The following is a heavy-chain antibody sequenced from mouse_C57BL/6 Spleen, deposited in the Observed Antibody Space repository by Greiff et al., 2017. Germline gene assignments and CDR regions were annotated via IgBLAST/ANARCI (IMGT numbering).Heavy chain of an antibody. CDR1: GYTFTSYG. CDR3: AIVYCGYDWFAY. D-gene: IGHD2-2*01. J-gene: IGHJ3*01. V-gene: IGHV1-81*01. CDR2: IYPRSGNT. Sequence: QVQLQQSGAELARPGASVKLSCKASGYTFTSYGISWVKQRTGQGLEWIGEIYPRSGNTYYNEKFKGKATLTADKSSSTAYLELRSLTSEDSAVYFCAIVYCGYDWFAYWGQGTLVTVSA.